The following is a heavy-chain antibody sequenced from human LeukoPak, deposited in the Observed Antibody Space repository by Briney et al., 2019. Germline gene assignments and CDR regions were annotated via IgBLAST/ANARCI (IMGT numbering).Heavy chain of an antibody. CDR1: GFTFRSYA. J-gene: IGHJ4*02. Sequence: GGSLRLSCAASGFTFRSYAMHWVRQAPGKGLEWVAVISYDGSNKYYADSVKGRFTISRDNSKNTLYLQMNSLRAEDTAVYYCARARRPAFLIAVARTSYYFDYWGQGTLVTVSS. CDR3: ARARRPAFLIAVARTSYYFDY. D-gene: IGHD6-19*01. CDR2: ISYDGSNK. V-gene: IGHV3-30*04.